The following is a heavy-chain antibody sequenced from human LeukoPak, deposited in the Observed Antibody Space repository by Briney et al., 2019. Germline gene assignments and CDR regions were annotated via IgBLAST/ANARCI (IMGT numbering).Heavy chain of an antibody. Sequence: ASVKVSCKASACSFMNYGITWVRQAPGQGLEWMGWISGHSGNTNYAQKLQGRVTMTTDTSTTTAYMELRSLRSDDTAVYYCARDCSTSTCYVPLDIWGQGTEVTVSP. D-gene: IGHD2-2*01. CDR3: ARDCSTSTCYVPLDI. CDR1: ACSFMNYG. CDR2: ISGHSGNT. V-gene: IGHV1-18*01. J-gene: IGHJ3*02.